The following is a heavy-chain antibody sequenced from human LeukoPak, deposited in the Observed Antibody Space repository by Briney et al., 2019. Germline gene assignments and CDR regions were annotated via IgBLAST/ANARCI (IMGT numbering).Heavy chain of an antibody. J-gene: IGHJ3*01. Sequence: PSETLSLTCTASAVSISSGNFYWSWIRQSAGKGLEWIGHVYSTGNTKYNPSLKSRVTISADTSKNQISLRLRSVTAADTAMFYCARDGDAVSAAIAGAFDLWGRGTMVTVSS. CDR2: VYSTGNT. CDR3: ARDGDAVSAAIAGAFDL. CDR1: AVSISSGNFY. V-gene: IGHV4-61*09. D-gene: IGHD2-2*01.